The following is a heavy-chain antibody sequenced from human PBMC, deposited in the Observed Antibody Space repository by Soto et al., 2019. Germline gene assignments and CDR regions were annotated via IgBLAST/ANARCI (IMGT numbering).Heavy chain of an antibody. CDR2: IYYSGST. J-gene: IGHJ5*02. V-gene: IGHV4-31*03. D-gene: IGHD3-9*01. CDR1: GGSLSSGGYY. CDR3: ARGVLAGRYFDWLERSSWFDP. Sequence: QVQLQESGPGLVKPSQTLSLTCTVSGGSLSSGGYYWSWIRHHPGKGLELIGYIYYSGSTHYNPSLQRRVTISVDTSKNQFSLQRSSVTAADTDVYYCARGVLAGRYFDWLERSSWFDPWGQGTLVTVSS.